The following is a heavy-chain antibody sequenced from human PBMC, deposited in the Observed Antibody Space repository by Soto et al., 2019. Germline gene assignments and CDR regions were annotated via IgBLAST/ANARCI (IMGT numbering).Heavy chain of an antibody. CDR3: ARMIRSLGELSLLGGWYYYYGMDV. Sequence: GSGPTLVNPTQTLTLTCTFSGFSLSTSGMCVSWIRQPPGKALEWLALIDWDDDKYYSTSLKTRLTISKDTSKNQVVLTMTNMDPVDTATYYCARMIRSLGELSLLGGWYYYYGMDVWGQGTTVTVSS. D-gene: IGHD3-16*02. CDR1: GFSLSTSGMC. CDR2: IDWDDDK. V-gene: IGHV2-70*01. J-gene: IGHJ6*02.